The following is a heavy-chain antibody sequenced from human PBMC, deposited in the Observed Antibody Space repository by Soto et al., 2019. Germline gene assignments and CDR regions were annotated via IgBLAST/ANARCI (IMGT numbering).Heavy chain of an antibody. V-gene: IGHV4-34*01. CDR2: INHSGST. Sequence: SETLSLTCAVYGGSFSGYYWSWIRQPPGKGLEWIGEINHSGSTNYNPSLKSRVTISVDTSKNQFSLKLSSVTAADTAVYYCARGGADYDYIWGSYRNLNYFDYWGQGTLVTVSS. CDR3: ARGGADYDYIWGSYRNLNYFDY. D-gene: IGHD3-16*02. J-gene: IGHJ4*02. CDR1: GGSFSGYY.